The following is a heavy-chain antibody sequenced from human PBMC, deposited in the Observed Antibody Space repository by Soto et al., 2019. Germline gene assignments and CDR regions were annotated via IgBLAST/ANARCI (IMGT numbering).Heavy chain of an antibody. Sequence: QVQLVQSGAEVKKPGSSVNVSCKASGSTFSSYAISWVRQAPGQGLEWMGGIIPIFGTANYAQKFQGRVTITADESRSTAYMELSSLRSEDTAVYYCARGDEYNWNYPGGMEVWGQGTTVTVCS. CDR2: IIPIFGTA. D-gene: IGHD1-7*01. J-gene: IGHJ6*02. CDR1: GSTFSSYA. V-gene: IGHV1-69*01. CDR3: ARGDEYNWNYPGGMEV.